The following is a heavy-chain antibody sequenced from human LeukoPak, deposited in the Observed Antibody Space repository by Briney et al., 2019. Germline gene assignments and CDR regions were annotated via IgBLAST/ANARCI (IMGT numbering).Heavy chain of an antibody. CDR3: AKGHERVGRYNYFDY. V-gene: IGHV3-30*18. Sequence: GGSLRLSCAASGFTFSSYGMHWVRQAPGKGLEWVAGISHDGTNKYFADSVKGRFTISRDNSKNTLFLQIDSLRAEDTAVYYCAKGHERVGRYNYFDYWGQGTLVTVSS. J-gene: IGHJ4*02. CDR2: ISHDGTNK. D-gene: IGHD5-24*01. CDR1: GFTFSSYG.